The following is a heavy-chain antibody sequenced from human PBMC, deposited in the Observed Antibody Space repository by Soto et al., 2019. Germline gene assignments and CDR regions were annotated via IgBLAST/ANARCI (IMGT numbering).Heavy chain of an antibody. CDR1: GGTFSSYA. CDR2: IIPIFGTP. D-gene: IGHD4-4*01. CDR3: ARPPTVTPYYYYGMDV. Sequence: QVQLVQSGAEVKKPGSSVKVSCKASGGTFSSYAISWVRQAPGQGLEWMGGIIPIFGTPDYAQKFQGRVTITGAESTSTAYMELSSLRSEDTAVYYCARPPTVTPYYYYGMDVWGQGTTVTVSS. V-gene: IGHV1-69*12. J-gene: IGHJ6*02.